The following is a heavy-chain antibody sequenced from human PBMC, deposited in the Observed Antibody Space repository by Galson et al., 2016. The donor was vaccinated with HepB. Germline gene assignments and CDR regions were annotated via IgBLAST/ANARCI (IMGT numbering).Heavy chain of an antibody. D-gene: IGHD6-13*01. V-gene: IGHV3-21*01. CDR2: ISSCSSYI. Sequence: SLRLSCAASGFTFSSYSMNWVRQAPGKGLEWVSSISSCSSYIYYADSVKGRFTISRDNAKNSLYLQMNSLRAEDTAVYYCARADSSSWYYFDYWGQGTLVTVSS. J-gene: IGHJ4*02. CDR1: GFTFSSYS. CDR3: ARADSSSWYYFDY.